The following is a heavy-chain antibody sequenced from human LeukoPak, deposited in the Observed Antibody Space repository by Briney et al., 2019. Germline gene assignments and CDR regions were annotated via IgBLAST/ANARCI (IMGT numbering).Heavy chain of an antibody. CDR3: ARGPFYGDYDLYDY. V-gene: IGHV1-46*01. CDR1: GGTFSSYA. Sequence: VASVKVSCKASGGTFSSYAISWVRQAPGQGLEWMGIINPSGGSTSYAQKFQGRVTMTRDTSTSTVYMELSSLRSEDTAVYYCARGPFYGDYDLYDYWGQGTLVTVSS. CDR2: INPSGGST. J-gene: IGHJ4*02. D-gene: IGHD4-17*01.